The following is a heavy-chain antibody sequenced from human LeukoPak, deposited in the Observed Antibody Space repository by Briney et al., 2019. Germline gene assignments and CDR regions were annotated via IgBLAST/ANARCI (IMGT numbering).Heavy chain of an antibody. Sequence: GASVKVSCKASGYTFTGYYLHWVRQAPGQGLEWMGWINPSSGGTNYAQKFQGRVTMTRDTSISTAYMELSRLRSDDTAVYYCARARGRTRGSYYAGYWGQGTLVTVSS. CDR2: INPSSGGT. CDR1: GYTFTGYY. V-gene: IGHV1-2*02. CDR3: ARARGRTRGSYYAGY. D-gene: IGHD1-26*01. J-gene: IGHJ4*02.